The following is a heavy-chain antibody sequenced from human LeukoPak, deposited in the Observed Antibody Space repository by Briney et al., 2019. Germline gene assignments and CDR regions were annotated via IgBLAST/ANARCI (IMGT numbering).Heavy chain of an antibody. CDR2: ISYDGSNK. CDR1: GFTFSSYA. Sequence: GGSLRLSCAASGFTFSSYAMHWVRQAPGKGLEWVAVISYDGSNKYYADSVKGRFTISRDNSKNTLYLQMNSLRAEDTAVYYCAKDWYVDTAMPAMDYYYYYMDVWGKGTTVTVSS. J-gene: IGHJ6*03. CDR3: AKDWYVDTAMPAMDYYYYYMDV. D-gene: IGHD5-18*01. V-gene: IGHV3-30-3*01.